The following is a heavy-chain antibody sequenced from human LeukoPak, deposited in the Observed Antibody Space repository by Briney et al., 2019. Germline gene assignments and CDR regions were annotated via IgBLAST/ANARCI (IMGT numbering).Heavy chain of an antibody. CDR3: ATALGLLRNWPHLEFDP. CDR2: INPNSGET. Sequence: ASVKVSCKTSGYTFTGYYVHWVRQAPGQGLEWMGWINPNSGETIYAQKFQGRVTMTEDTSTDTAYMELSSLRSEDTAVYYCATALGLLRNWPHLEFDPWGQGTLVTVSS. V-gene: IGHV1-2*02. J-gene: IGHJ5*02. D-gene: IGHD1-14*01. CDR1: GYTFTGYY.